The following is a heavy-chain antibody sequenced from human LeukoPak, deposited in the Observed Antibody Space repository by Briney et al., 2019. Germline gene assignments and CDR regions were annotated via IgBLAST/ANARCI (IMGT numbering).Heavy chain of an antibody. Sequence: PGGSLRLSCAASGFTFSSYGMHWARQAPGKGLEWVAVISYDGSNKYYADSVKGRFTISRDNSKNTLYLQMNSLRAEDTAVYYCAKDRRGIAAAGTMDYWGQGTLVTVSS. V-gene: IGHV3-30*18. CDR2: ISYDGSNK. D-gene: IGHD6-13*01. CDR1: GFTFSSYG. J-gene: IGHJ4*02. CDR3: AKDRRGIAAAGTMDY.